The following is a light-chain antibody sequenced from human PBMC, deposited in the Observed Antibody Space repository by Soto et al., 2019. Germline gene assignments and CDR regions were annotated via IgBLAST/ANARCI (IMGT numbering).Light chain of an antibody. CDR3: CSFTSSSTLV. J-gene: IGLJ1*01. V-gene: IGLV2-14*01. CDR2: DVS. CDR1: SSDVGGYNL. Sequence: QSVLTQPASVSGSPGQSITISCAGTSSDVGGYNLVSWFQQHPGKVPKLMIYDVSKRPPGVSNRFSGSKSGNTASLTISGLQAEDEADYYCCSFTSSSTLVFATGTKLTVL.